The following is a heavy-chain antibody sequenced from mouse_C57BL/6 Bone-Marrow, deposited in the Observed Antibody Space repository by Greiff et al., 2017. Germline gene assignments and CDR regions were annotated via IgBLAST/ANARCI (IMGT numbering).Heavy chain of an antibody. Sequence: EVMLVESGGGLVQPGGSMKLSCVASGFTFSNYWMNWVRQSPEKGLEWVAQIRLKSDNYETHYAESVKGRFTISTDDSKSSVYLQMNNLTAEDTGIYYCTENYGSSPAWFAYWGQGTLVTVSA. CDR3: TENYGSSPAWFAY. D-gene: IGHD1-1*01. V-gene: IGHV6-3*01. J-gene: IGHJ3*01. CDR1: GFTFSNYW. CDR2: IRLKSDNYET.